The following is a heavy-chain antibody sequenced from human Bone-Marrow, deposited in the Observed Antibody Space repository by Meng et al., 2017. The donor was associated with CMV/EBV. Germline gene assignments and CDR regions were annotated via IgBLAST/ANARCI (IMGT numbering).Heavy chain of an antibody. CDR3: ASGPGGYCSSTSCQNGWYFDL. J-gene: IGHJ2*01. CDR2: INPSGGST. D-gene: IGHD2-2*01. Sequence: ASVKVSCKASGYTFTSYYMHWVRQAPGQGLEWMGIINPSGGSTSYAQKFQGRVTMTRDTSTSTVYMELSSLRSEDTAVYYCASGPGGYCSSTSCQNGWYFDLWGRGTLVTVS. V-gene: IGHV1-46*01. CDR1: GYTFTSYY.